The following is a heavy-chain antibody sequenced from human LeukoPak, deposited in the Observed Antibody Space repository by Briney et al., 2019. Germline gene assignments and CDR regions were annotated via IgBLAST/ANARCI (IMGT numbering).Heavy chain of an antibody. D-gene: IGHD3-10*01. V-gene: IGHV6-1*01. J-gene: IGHJ6*02. Sequence: SQTLSLSCAISGDSVSSNSAAWNWIRQSPSRGLGWLGRTYYRSKWYNDYAVSVKSRITINPDTSKNQFSLQLNSVTPEDTAVYYCARAVITMVRGVIPYYYYGMDVWGQGTTVTVSS. CDR3: ARAVITMVRGVIPYYYYGMDV. CDR2: TYYRSKWYN. CDR1: GDSVSSNSAA.